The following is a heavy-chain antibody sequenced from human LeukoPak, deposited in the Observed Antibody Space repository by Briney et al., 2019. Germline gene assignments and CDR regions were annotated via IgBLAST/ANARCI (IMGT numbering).Heavy chain of an antibody. J-gene: IGHJ4*02. CDR2: IYYSGST. CDR3: VRAQRDYDILTGFSFDY. Sequence: SETLSLTCTVSGGSISSYYWSWVRQPPGKGLEWVGYIYYSGSTNYNPSLKSRVTISVDTSKNQFSLKLSSVTAADTAVYYCVRAQRDYDILTGFSFDYWGQGTLVTVSS. V-gene: IGHV4-59*12. D-gene: IGHD3-9*01. CDR1: GGSISSYY.